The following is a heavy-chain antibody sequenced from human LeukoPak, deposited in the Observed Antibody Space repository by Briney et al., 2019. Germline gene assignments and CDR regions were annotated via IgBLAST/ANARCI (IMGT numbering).Heavy chain of an antibody. Sequence: GSVNDSRKASRCTFTSYFMHWVRPAAGQGGEGMGVINHSGGRTGYAQKFHGRVTMTRDTSTSTVYMELSSLRSEDTAVYYCARDLSSGYSVYWGQGTLVTVSS. D-gene: IGHD3-3*01. J-gene: IGHJ4*02. CDR3: ARDLSSGYSVY. V-gene: IGHV1-46*01. CDR2: INHSGGRT. CDR1: RCTFTSYF.